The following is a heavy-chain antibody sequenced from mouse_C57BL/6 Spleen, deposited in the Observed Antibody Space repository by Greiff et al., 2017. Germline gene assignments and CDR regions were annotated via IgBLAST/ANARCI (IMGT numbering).Heavy chain of an antibody. J-gene: IGHJ2*01. Sequence: QVQLQQPGAELVKPGASVKLSCKASGYTFTSYWMHWVKQRPGRGLEWIGRIDPNSGGTKYTEKFKSKATLTVDKPSNTAYLQLSSLTSEDSAVYDGAGRESNYPYYCDYGGQGTTLTVSS. V-gene: IGHV1-72*01. CDR1: GYTFTSYW. D-gene: IGHD2-5*01. CDR2: IDPNSGGT. CDR3: AGRESNYPYYCDY.